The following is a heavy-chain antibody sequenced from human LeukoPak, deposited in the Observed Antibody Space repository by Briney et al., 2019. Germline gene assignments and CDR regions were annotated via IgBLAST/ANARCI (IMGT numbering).Heavy chain of an antibody. Sequence: ASVKVSCKASGYTFTNYYIHWVRQAPGQGLEWMGLINPGGDNTDYAQNFQGRVTMTRDTSTSTVYMGLSSLRSEDTAVYYCARAARGTIFGVVAKIKFYYYYIDVWGTGTTVTVSS. V-gene: IGHV1-46*01. CDR1: GYTFTNYY. CDR2: INPGGDNT. CDR3: ARAARGTIFGVVAKIKFYYYYIDV. J-gene: IGHJ6*03. D-gene: IGHD3-3*01.